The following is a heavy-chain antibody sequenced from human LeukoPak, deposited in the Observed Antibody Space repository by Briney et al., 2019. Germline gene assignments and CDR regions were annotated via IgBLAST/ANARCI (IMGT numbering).Heavy chain of an antibody. V-gene: IGHV5-51*01. CDR1: GYSFTSYW. J-gene: IGHJ4*02. CDR3: ARHSSSTLYYFDY. CDR2: IYPGDSDT. D-gene: IGHD2-2*01. Sequence: GESLKISCKGSGYSFTSYWIGWVRQMPGKGLEWMGMIYPGDSDTRYSPSFQGQVTISADKSISTAYLQWSSLKASDTAMYYCARHSSSTLYYFDYWGQGTLVTVSS.